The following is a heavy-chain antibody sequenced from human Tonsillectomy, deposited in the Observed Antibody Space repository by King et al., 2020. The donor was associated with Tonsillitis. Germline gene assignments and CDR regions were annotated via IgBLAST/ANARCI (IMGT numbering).Heavy chain of an antibody. CDR2: IYYSGST. CDR3: ARDRLYSSGYFDY. J-gene: IGHJ4*02. CDR1: GGSISSYY. Sequence: QLQESGPGLVKPSETLSLTCTVSGGSISSYYWSWIRQPPGKGLEWIGYIYYSGSTNYNPSLKSRVTISVDTSKNQFSLKLSSVTAADTAVYYCARDRLYSSGYFDYWGQGTLVTVSS. V-gene: IGHV4-59*01. D-gene: IGHD6-19*01.